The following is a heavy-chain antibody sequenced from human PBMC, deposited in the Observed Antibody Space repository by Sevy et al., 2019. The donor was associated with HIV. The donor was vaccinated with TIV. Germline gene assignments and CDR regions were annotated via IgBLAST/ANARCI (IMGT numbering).Heavy chain of an antibody. D-gene: IGHD6-13*01. CDR3: AGDFMPVASAGTGALGV. V-gene: IGHV3-11*05. CDR2: ISIRSSEI. Sequence: GGSLRLSCVASGFIFRDRYMSWIRQAPWKGLEWVSFISIRSSEINYADSVKGRFTVSRDNAKNSLYLQMNSLRAEDMAVYYCAGDFMPVASAGTGALGVWGQGTAVTVSS. CDR1: GFIFRDRY. J-gene: IGHJ6*02.